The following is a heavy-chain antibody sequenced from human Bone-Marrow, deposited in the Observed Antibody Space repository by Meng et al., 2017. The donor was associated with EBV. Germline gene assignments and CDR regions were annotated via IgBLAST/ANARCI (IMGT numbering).Heavy chain of an antibody. V-gene: IGHV3-30*03. CDR2: VSFSGVSK. CDR1: GFSFSTDA. Sequence: QVYLVESGGGVVQLGRSLRLSCAASGFSFSTDAMYWVRQAPGKGLEWVDIVSFSGVSKNYVDSVRGRFTISRDNSKNTVYLQVSGLRAEDTAVYYCARDDYGDYWGQGTLVTVSS. CDR3: ARDDYGDY. J-gene: IGHJ4*02.